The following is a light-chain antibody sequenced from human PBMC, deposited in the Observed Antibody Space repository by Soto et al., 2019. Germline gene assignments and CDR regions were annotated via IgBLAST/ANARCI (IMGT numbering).Light chain of an antibody. V-gene: IGKV1-17*01. Sequence: DIQMTQSPSSLSASVGDRVTITCRASQGIRNELGWYQQKPGKAPKRLIYDASSLQSGVPSRFSGSGSGTEFTLTISSLQPEDFATYYCLQHNNYPPLTFGGGTKVEIK. CDR1: QGIRNE. J-gene: IGKJ4*01. CDR3: LQHNNYPPLT. CDR2: DAS.